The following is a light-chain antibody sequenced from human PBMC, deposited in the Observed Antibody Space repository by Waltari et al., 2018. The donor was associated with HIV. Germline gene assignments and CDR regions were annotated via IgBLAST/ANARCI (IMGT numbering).Light chain of an antibody. J-gene: IGLJ2*01. CDR3: QVWDSSTHVV. V-gene: IGLV3-9*01. CDR2: RDS. CDR1: NIGSKN. Sequence: SYELTQPLSVSVALGQTARITCGGNNIGSKNVHWYQQKPGQAPVLVIYRDSNRPSGIPERFSGSISRAQAGDEADYYCQVWDSSTHVVFGGGTKLTVL.